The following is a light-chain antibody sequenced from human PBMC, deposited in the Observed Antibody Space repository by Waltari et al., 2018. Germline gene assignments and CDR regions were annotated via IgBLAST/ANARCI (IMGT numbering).Light chain of an antibody. J-gene: IGLJ2*01. CDR3: QTWGRDILVV. V-gene: IGLV4-69*01. CDR2: INSDGSH. CDR1: SGHSSSA. Sequence: QLVLTQSPSVSASLGASVKLTCTLSSGHSSSAIAWHQVQPVKGPRYLMKINSDGSHGKGDGIPDRCSGSGSGAERYLTISSLQSEDEADYYCQTWGRDILVVFGGGTKLTVL.